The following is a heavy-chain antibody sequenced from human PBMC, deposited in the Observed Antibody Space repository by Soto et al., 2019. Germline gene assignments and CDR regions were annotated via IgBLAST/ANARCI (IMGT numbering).Heavy chain of an antibody. CDR3: ARGFRIAARRYYFDY. CDR1: GFTFSSYW. V-gene: IGHV3-74*01. CDR2: INSDGSST. J-gene: IGHJ4*02. Sequence: PGGSLRLSCAASGFTFSSYWMHWVRQAPGKGPVWVSRINSDGSSTSYADSVKGRFTISRDNAKNTLYLQMNSLRAEDTAVYYCARGFRIAARRYYFDYWGQGALVTVSS. D-gene: IGHD6-6*01.